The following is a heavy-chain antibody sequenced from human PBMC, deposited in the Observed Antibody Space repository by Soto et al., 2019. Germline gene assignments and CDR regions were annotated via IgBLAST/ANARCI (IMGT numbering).Heavy chain of an antibody. CDR3: AARQCGGGECNVPFDY. Sequence: PGGSLRLSCSASGFTFSSYAMHWVRQAPGKRLEYVSAIIKSGDHTYYADSVKGRFTISRDNSKNTVYLQMSSLRPEDTSVYYCAARQCGGGECNVPFDYWGLGLLVTVSS. J-gene: IGHJ4*02. D-gene: IGHD2-21*01. V-gene: IGHV3-64D*06. CDR2: IIKSGDHT. CDR1: GFTFSSYA.